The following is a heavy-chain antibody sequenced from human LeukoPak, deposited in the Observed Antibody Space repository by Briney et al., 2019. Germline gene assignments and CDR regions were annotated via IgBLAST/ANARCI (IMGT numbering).Heavy chain of an antibody. J-gene: IGHJ4*02. CDR2: SIPIFGTA. Sequence: GASVKVSCKASGGTFSSYAISWVRQAPGQGLEWMGGSIPIFGTANYAQKFQGRVTITTDESTSTAYMELSSLRSEDTAVYYCAREFEKGAAAGTFSYWGQGTLVTVSS. CDR3: AREFEKGAAAGTFSY. D-gene: IGHD6-13*01. V-gene: IGHV1-69*05. CDR1: GGTFSSYA.